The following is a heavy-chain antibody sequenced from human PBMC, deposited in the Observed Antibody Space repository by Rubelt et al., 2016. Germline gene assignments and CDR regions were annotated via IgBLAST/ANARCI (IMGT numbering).Heavy chain of an antibody. Sequence: QVQLQESGPGLVKPSETLSLTCSVSGASITTHYWSWVRQFPGKGLEWLVYCHYSGSTNYNPSLKSRLIMSVDTSKNQFSLKLGCVTAADKAVYYCARQLSNNLWACDQWGQGTLVAVSS. V-gene: IGHV4-59*11. J-gene: IGHJ4*02. CDR1: GASITTHY. D-gene: IGHD2/OR15-2a*01. CDR3: ARQLSNNLWACDQ. CDR2: CHYSGST.